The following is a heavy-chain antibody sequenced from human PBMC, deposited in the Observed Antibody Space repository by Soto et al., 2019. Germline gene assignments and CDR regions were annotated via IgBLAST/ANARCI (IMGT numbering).Heavy chain of an antibody. CDR3: ARSQGSSTSLEIYYYYYYGMDV. Sequence: QVQLVQSGAEVKKPGSSVKVSCKASGGTFSSYAISWVRQAPGQGLEWMGGIIPISGTANYAQKFQGRVKIIADESTSTAYMELSSLRSEDTAVYYCARSQGSSTSLEIYYYYYYGMDVWGQGTTVTVSS. CDR2: IIPISGTA. V-gene: IGHV1-69*01. CDR1: GGTFSSYA. D-gene: IGHD2-2*01. J-gene: IGHJ6*02.